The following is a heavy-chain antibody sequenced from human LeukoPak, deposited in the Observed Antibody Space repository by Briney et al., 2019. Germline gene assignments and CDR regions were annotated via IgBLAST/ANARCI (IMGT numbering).Heavy chain of an antibody. V-gene: IGHV1-24*01. J-gene: IGHJ6*03. CDR2: FDPEDGET. CDR1: GYTLTELS. D-gene: IGHD6-13*01. Sequence: ASVKVSCKVSGYTLTELSMHWVRQAPGKGLEWMGGFDPEDGETIYAQKFQGRVTMTEDTSTDTAYMELSSLRSEDTAVYYCATGSSSWQDYYYYMDVWGKGTTVTVSS. CDR3: ATGSSSWQDYYYYMDV.